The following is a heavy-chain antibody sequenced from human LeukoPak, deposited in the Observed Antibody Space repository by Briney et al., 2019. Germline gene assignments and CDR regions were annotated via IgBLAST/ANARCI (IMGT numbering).Heavy chain of an antibody. Sequence: GGSLRLSCAASGFTFNNAWMNWVRQAPGKGLEWVGRFKSKTDGGTIDYAAPVKGRFTISRDDSENTLYLQMNSLKTEDTAVYYCTTGGYRYGDDYWGQGTLVTVSS. D-gene: IGHD5-18*01. V-gene: IGHV3-15*07. CDR2: FKSKTDGGTI. CDR1: GFTFNNAW. CDR3: TTGGYRYGDDY. J-gene: IGHJ4*02.